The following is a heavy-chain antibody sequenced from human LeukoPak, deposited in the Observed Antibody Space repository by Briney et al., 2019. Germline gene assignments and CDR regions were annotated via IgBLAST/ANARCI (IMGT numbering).Heavy chain of an antibody. J-gene: IGHJ4*02. V-gene: IGHV3-30-3*01. CDR2: ISYDGSNK. Sequence: GGSLSLSCSASGFTFCSFPMQRGRPAPGQGLEWVADISYDGSNKYYAEDVKGRFNISRENSKTTSYLQMNSLRAEDTAMYYCARDGHCSSTSCPTYYDFWSCYRDYWGQGTLVTVSS. D-gene: IGHD3-3*01. CDR1: GFTFCSFP. CDR3: ARDGHCSSTSCPTYYDFWSCYRDY.